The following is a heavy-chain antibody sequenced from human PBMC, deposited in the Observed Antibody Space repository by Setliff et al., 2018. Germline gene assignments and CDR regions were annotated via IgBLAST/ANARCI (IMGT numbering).Heavy chain of an antibody. D-gene: IGHD3-22*01. J-gene: IGHJ3*02. CDR3: AIRKWLLGIGNAFDI. Sequence: GASVKVSCKASGYTFTSYYMHWVRQAPGQGLEWMGIINPSGGSTSYAQKFQGRVTMTRDTSTSTVYMELSSLRSEDTAVCYCAIRKWLLGIGNAFDIWGQGTMVTVSS. V-gene: IGHV1-46*01. CDR1: GYTFTSYY. CDR2: INPSGGST.